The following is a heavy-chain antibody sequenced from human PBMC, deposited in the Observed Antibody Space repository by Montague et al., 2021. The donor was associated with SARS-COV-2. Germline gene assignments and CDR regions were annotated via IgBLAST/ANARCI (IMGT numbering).Heavy chain of an antibody. CDR1: GFTFSYCA. V-gene: IGHV3-23*01. CDR2: ISGSGGTT. J-gene: IGHJ4*02. D-gene: IGHD3-22*01. Sequence: SLRLSCAASGFTFSYCAMSWVRQAPGKGLEWVSTISGSGGTTYYADSVKGRFTISRDNSKNTLYLRMNSLRAEDTAVYYCAKAHYYDSSGYYFWGQGTLVTVSS. CDR3: AKAHYYDSSGYYF.